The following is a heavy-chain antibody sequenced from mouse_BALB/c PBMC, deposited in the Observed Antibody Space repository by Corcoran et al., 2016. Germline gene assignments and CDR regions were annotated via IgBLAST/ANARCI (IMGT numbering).Heavy chain of an antibody. Sequence: QVQLQQSGAELMKPGASVKISCKATGYTFSSYWIGWVKQRPGHGLEWMGGIIPVSGSTNYNEKFKGKATFTADTSSNTAYMQLSSLTSADSAASSFARYDRYDLDCGGQGTTPTVSS. CDR3: ARYDRYDLDC. CDR1: GYTFSSYW. V-gene: IGHV1-9*01. CDR2: IIPVSGST. J-gene: IGHJ2*01. D-gene: IGHD2-14*01.